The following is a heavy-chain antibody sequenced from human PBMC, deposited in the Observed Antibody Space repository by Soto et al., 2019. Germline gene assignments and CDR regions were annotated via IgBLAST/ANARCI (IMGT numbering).Heavy chain of an antibody. CDR1: GFTFSSYN. V-gene: IGHV3-21*01. CDR2: ISSSSSYR. J-gene: IGHJ4*02. Sequence: GGSLRLSCVASGFTFSSYNMNWVRQAPGKGLEWVSSISSSSSYRDYADSVKGRFTISRDNSKNTLFLQMNSLRAEDTAVYYCARDLSYYFDYWGQGTLVTVSS. CDR3: ARDLSYYFDY.